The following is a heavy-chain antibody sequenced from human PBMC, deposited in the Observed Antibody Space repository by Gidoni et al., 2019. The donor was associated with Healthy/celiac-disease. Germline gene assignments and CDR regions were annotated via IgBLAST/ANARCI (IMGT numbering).Heavy chain of an antibody. CDR2: IYYSGST. D-gene: IGHD3-22*01. CDR3: AAWLSAKGGGLFDY. Sequence: QLQLQESGPGLVKPSETLSLTCTVSGGSISSSSYYWGWIRQPPGKGLEWIGSIYYSGSTYYNPSLKSRVTISVDTSKNQFSLKLSSVTAADTAVYYCAAWLSAKGGGLFDYWGQGTLVTVSS. V-gene: IGHV4-39*01. J-gene: IGHJ4*02. CDR1: GGSISSSSYY.